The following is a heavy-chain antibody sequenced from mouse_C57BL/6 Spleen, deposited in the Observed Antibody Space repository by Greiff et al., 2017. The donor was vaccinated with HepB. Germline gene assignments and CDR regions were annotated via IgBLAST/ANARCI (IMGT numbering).Heavy chain of an antibody. CDR1: GYTFTSYW. V-gene: IGHV1-55*01. CDR2: IYPGIGST. D-gene: IGHD1-1*01. J-gene: IGHJ2*01. CDR3: ARDITTVVATDFGY. Sequence: QVQLQQPGAELVKPGASVKMSCKASGYTFTSYWITWVKQRPGQGLEWIGDIYPGIGSTNYNEKFKSKATLTVDTSSSTAYMQLSSLTSEDSAVYYCARDITTVVATDFGYWGQGTTLTVSS.